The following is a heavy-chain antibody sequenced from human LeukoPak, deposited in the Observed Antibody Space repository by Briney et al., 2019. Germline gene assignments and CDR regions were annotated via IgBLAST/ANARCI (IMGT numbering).Heavy chain of an antibody. CDR1: GGSISSGDYY. V-gene: IGHV4-30-4*01. CDR2: INHSGST. CDR3: ARPNSSSSRGWFDP. Sequence: PSETLSLTCTVSGGSISSGDYYWSWIRQPPGKGLEWIGEINHSGSTNYNPSLKSRVTISVDTSKNQFSLKLSSVTAADTAVYYCARPNSSSSRGWFDPWGQGTLVTVSS. J-gene: IGHJ5*02. D-gene: IGHD6-6*01.